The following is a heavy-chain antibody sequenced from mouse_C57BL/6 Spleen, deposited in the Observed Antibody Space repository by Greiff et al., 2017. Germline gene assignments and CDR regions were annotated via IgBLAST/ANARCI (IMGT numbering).Heavy chain of an antibody. J-gene: IGHJ1*03. V-gene: IGHV1-55*01. CDR1: GYTFTSYW. CDR2: IYPGSGSP. D-gene: IGHD1-1*01. Sequence: QVQLQQPGAELVKPGASVKMSCKASGYTFTSYWITWVKQRPGQGLEWLGDIYPGSGSPNFNEKFKSKATLTVDTSSSTAYMQLSSLTAEDSAVSCGARGYGSSYWYFDVWGTGTTVTVSS. CDR3: ARGYGSSYWYFDV.